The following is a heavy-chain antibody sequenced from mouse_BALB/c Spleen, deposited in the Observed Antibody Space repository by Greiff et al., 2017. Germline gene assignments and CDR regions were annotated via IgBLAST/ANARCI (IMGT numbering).Heavy chain of an antibody. Sequence: EVMLVESGGGLVQPGGSLKLSCAASGFTFSSYGMPWVRQTPDKRLELVATINSNGGSTYYPDSVKGRFTISRDNAKNTLYLQMSSLKSEDTAMYYCARDGYRYDSWFAYWGQGTLVTVSA. J-gene: IGHJ3*01. CDR2: INSNGGST. CDR1: GFTFSSYG. D-gene: IGHD2-14*01. CDR3: ARDGYRYDSWFAY. V-gene: IGHV5-6-3*01.